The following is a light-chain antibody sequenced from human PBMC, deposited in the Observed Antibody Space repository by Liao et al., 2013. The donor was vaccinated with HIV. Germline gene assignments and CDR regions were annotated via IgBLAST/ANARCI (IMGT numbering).Light chain of an antibody. J-gene: IGLJ1*01. CDR2: QNT. V-gene: IGLV3-1*01. Sequence: ELTQPPSVSVSPGQTASITCSGIELGEKYASWYQQRPGQSPVLVIYQNTRRPSGIPERFSASTSGNTATLTISGTQALDEADYYCQVWDRKTGASFGAGTKVTVL. CDR1: ELGEKY. CDR3: QVWDRKTGAS.